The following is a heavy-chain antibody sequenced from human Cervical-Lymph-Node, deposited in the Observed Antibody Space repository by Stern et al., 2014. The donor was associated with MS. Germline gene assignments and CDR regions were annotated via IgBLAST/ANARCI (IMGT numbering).Heavy chain of an antibody. D-gene: IGHD6-19*01. Sequence: QLQLQESGPGLVKPPQTLSLTCTVSGASISSGGYYWGWIRQRPGKGLEYIGHFYDSGTTYYNPSLKSRVTMSVDASKNQFSLNLNSVTAADTAVYYCARVEEQWLVIGPVIYWGQGTLVSVSS. V-gene: IGHV4-31*03. J-gene: IGHJ4*02. CDR2: FYDSGTT. CDR3: ARVEEQWLVIGPVIY. CDR1: GASISSGGYY.